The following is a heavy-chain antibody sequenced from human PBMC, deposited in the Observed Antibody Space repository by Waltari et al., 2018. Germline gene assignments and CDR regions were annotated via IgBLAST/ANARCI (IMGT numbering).Heavy chain of an antibody. CDR2: ISSSSTYI. J-gene: IGHJ4*02. D-gene: IGHD3-22*01. Sequence: QLVESGGGLVKPGGSLRLSCAASGFPFGRYPLNWVRPAPGKGLECVSSISSSSTYIYYADSVKGRFTVSRDNAKNAPFLQMSSLRVEDTAVYYCASVDSSAFSRSFDYWGLGTLVTVSS. CDR3: ASVDSSAFSRSFDY. CDR1: GFPFGRYP. V-gene: IGHV3-21*02.